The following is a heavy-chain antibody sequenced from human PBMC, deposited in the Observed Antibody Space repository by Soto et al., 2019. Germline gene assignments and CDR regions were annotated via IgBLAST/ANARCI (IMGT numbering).Heavy chain of an antibody. D-gene: IGHD2-2*01. CDR2: IIPIFGTP. Sequence: GASVKVSCKASGGTFSSYAISWVRQAPGQGLEWMGGIIPIFGTPDYAQNFQGSVTITADESTRTAPMELSSLRSDDTAVDYCGRERFVGYFITTTCQNPFYYYARDVGGKGTTVTV. CDR1: GGTFSSYA. CDR3: GRERFVGYFITTTCQNPFYYYARDV. J-gene: IGHJ6*04. V-gene: IGHV1-69*13.